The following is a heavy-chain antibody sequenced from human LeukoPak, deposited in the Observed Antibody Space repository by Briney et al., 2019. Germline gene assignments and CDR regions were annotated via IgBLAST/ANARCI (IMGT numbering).Heavy chain of an antibody. CDR1: GFTFSSYG. Sequence: PGRSLRLSCAVSGFTFSSYGMHWVRQAPGKGLEWVAVISYDGSNKYYADSVKGRFTISRDKSKNTLYLQMNSLRAEDTAVYYCASAVVTPFDYWGQGTLVTVSS. CDR2: ISYDGSNK. J-gene: IGHJ4*02. D-gene: IGHD4-23*01. CDR3: ASAVVTPFDY. V-gene: IGHV3-30*03.